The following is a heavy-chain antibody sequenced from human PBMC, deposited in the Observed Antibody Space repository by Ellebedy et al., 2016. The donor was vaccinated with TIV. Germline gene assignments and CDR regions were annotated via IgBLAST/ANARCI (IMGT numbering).Heavy chain of an antibody. CDR3: ARRSTDFAFDS. Sequence: GESLKISCAASGFTFSTYPMNWVRQAPRKGLEWGSIFSANGGTTYYADSVKGRFTISRDNSKNTLFLQMSSLRAEDTAVYFCARRSTDFAFDSWGQGTLVTVSS. J-gene: IGHJ4*02. D-gene: IGHD3/OR15-3a*01. CDR1: GFTFSTYP. CDR2: FSANGGTT. V-gene: IGHV3-23*01.